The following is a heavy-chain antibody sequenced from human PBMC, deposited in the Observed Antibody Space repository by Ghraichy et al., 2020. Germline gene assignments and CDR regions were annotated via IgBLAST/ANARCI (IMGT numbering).Heavy chain of an antibody. V-gene: IGHV3-33*08. D-gene: IGHD6-6*01. CDR1: GFTFSSYG. CDR3: ASSREDSSSSILGGFDY. J-gene: IGHJ4*02. Sequence: LSLTCAASGFTFSSYGMHWVRQAPGKGLEWVAVIWYDGSNKYYADSVKGRFTISRDNSKNTLYLQMNSLRAEDTAVYYCASSREDSSSSILGGFDYWGQGTLVTVSS. CDR2: IWYDGSNK.